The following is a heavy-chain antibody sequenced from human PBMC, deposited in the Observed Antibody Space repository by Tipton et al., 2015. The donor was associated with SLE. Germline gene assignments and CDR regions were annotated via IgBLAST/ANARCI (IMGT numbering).Heavy chain of an antibody. D-gene: IGHD3-10*01. V-gene: IGHV5-51*01. CDR2: IYPSDSDI. CDR1: GYDFSTHW. Sequence: VQLVQSGAEVKTSGESLKISCKASGYDFSTHWIGWVRQMPGKGLEWVGIIYPSDSDIRSSPSFQGQVTISADNSISTAYLQWARLKASDTAIYYCVRRPRGATQFDSWGQGTLVTVS. CDR3: VRRPRGATQFDS. J-gene: IGHJ4*02.